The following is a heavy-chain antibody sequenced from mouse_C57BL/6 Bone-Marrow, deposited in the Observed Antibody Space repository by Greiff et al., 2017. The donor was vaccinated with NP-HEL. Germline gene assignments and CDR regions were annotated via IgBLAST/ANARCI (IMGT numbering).Heavy chain of an antibody. D-gene: IGHD2-2*01. Sequence: QVQLKQPGAELVKPGASVKMSCKASGYTFTSYWITWVKQRPGQGLEWIGDIYPGSGSTNYNEKFKSKATLTVDTSSSTAYMQLSSLTSEDSAVYYCARRRVWLRGYFDYWGQGTTLTVSS. CDR3: ARRRVWLRGYFDY. CDR1: GYTFTSYW. V-gene: IGHV1-55*01. J-gene: IGHJ2*01. CDR2: IYPGSGST.